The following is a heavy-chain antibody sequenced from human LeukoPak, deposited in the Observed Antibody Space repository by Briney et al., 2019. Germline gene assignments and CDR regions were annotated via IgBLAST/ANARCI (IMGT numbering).Heavy chain of an antibody. Sequence: SVKVSCKASGGTFSSYAISWVRQAPGRGLEWMGRIIPILGIANYAQKFQGRATITADKSTSTAYMELSSPRSEDTAVYYCAKDSSLGRAGVFDYWGQGTLVTVSS. V-gene: IGHV1-69*04. CDR2: IIPILGIA. D-gene: IGHD6-13*01. J-gene: IGHJ4*02. CDR1: GGTFSSYA. CDR3: AKDSSLGRAGVFDY.